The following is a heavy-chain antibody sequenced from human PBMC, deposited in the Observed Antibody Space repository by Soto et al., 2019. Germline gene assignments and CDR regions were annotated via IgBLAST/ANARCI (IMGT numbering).Heavy chain of an antibody. CDR2: ITSSGSTI. D-gene: IGHD3-9*01. Sequence: SGFTFSDYYMSWIRQAPGKGLEWVSYITSSGSTIYYADPVXGRFTISRDNSKNTPYLQMNSLRAEXTAVYYCAKDVSPRLGYDIGNWFDPWGQGTLVTVSS. CDR3: AKDVSPRLGYDIGNWFDP. J-gene: IGHJ5*02. CDR1: GFTFSDYY. V-gene: IGHV3-11*04.